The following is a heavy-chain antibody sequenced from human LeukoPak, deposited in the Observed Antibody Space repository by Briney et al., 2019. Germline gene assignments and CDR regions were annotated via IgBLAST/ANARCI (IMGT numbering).Heavy chain of an antibody. D-gene: IGHD3-22*01. J-gene: IGHJ4*02. V-gene: IGHV4-38-2*01. CDR1: VYSFRSGYY. Sequence: SGTPSLTSGISVYSFRSGYYWAWTRQPPGKGLDWIGSLYHSGSTYYNPSLKSRVTISVRTSKNQFSLKLNSVTAADTAVYYCASKGDYYDSSGYLLFDYWGQGTLVTVSS. CDR2: LYHSGST. CDR3: ASKGDYYDSSGYLLFDY.